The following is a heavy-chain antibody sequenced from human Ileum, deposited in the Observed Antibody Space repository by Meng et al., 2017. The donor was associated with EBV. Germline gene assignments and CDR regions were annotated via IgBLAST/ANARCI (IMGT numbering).Heavy chain of an antibody. D-gene: IGHD6-13*01. CDR1: GFTFSNYY. Sequence: VQLVASGGGLCKPGGSLRLSCAASGFTFSNYYMNWIRQAPGKGLEWVSFISSTGSTTYYADSVKGRFTVSRDNAKNSLFLQMHSLRAEDTAVYYCVYSSSFHWGQGTLVTVSS. CDR2: ISSTGSTT. CDR3: VYSSSFH. V-gene: IGHV3-11*01. J-gene: IGHJ4*02.